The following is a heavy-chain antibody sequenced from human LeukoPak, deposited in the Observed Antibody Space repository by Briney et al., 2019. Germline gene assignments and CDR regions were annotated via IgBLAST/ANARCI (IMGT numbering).Heavy chain of an antibody. CDR2: KQRGREK. CDR3: ARDLGSSYSAAAGHGNWFDP. CDR1: WFPFYWHL. J-gene: IGHJ5*02. D-gene: IGHD6-13*01. V-gene: IGHV3-7*01. Sequence: GALGPPFGASWFPFYWHLKNWVRQASGEGVGGVGHKKQRGREKYYVDSVKGRFTISRDNAKNSLYLQMNSLRAEDTAVYYCARDLGSSYSAAAGHGNWFDPWGQGTLVTVSS.